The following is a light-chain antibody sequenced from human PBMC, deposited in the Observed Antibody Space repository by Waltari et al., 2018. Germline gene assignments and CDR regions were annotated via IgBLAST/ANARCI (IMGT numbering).Light chain of an antibody. CDR3: CSYAGAYTFV. V-gene: IGLV2-11*03. J-gene: IGLJ3*02. Sequence: DVGVEDYVSWYQQLPGKAPKLILYDVVKRPSGVPSRFSGSKYGTTASLTISGLQTDDEATYYCCSYAGAYTFVFGGGTKLTVL. CDR1: DVGVEDY. CDR2: DVV.